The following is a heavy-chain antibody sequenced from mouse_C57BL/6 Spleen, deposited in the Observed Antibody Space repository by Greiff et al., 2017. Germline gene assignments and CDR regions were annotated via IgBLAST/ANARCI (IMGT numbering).Heavy chain of an antibody. J-gene: IGHJ1*03. CDR1: GYTFTSYW. CDR2: IDPSDSYT. Sequence: QVQLKQPGAELVMPGASVKLSCKASGYTFTSYWMHWVKQRPGQGLEWIGEIDPSDSYTNYNQKFKGKSTLTVDKSSSTAYMQLSSLTSEDSAVYYCARGRFTRGDWYIDVWGTGTTVTVSS. V-gene: IGHV1-69*01. D-gene: IGHD1-1*01. CDR3: ARGRFTRGDWYIDV.